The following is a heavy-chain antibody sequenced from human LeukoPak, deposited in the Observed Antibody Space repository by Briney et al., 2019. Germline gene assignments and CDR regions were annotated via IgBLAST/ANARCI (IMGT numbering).Heavy chain of an antibody. V-gene: IGHV3-48*04. CDR2: ISSSSGSI. CDR1: GFTFSSYS. D-gene: IGHD6-25*01. CDR3: ARVSSADYYYYYMDV. J-gene: IGHJ6*03. Sequence: PGESLRLSCAASGFTFSSYSMNWVRQAPGKGLQWVTYISSSSGSIYYADSVKGRFTISRDNAKNSLYLQMNSLRAEDTALYYCARVSSADYYYYYMDVWGKGTTVTVSS.